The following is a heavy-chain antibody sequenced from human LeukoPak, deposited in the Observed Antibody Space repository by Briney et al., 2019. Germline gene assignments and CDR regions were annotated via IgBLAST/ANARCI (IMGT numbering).Heavy chain of an antibody. CDR2: ISAYNGNT. CDR3: ARDRSNYYDSSGYPVA. D-gene: IGHD3-22*01. V-gene: IGHV1-18*01. CDR1: GYTFTSYG. J-gene: IGHJ5*02. Sequence: ASVKVSCKASGYTFTSYGISWVRQAPGQGLEWMGWISAYNGNTNYAQKLQGRVTMTTDTSTSTAYMELRSLGSDDTAVYYCARDRSNYYDSSGYPVAWGQGTLVTVSS.